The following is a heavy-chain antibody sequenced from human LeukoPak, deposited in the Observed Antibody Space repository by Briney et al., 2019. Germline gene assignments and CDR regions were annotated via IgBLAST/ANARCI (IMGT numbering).Heavy chain of an antibody. D-gene: IGHD5-12*01. CDR1: GFTFRSYW. V-gene: IGHV3-74*01. Sequence: PGGSPRLSCAASGFTFRSYWMHWVRQVPGKGLVWVSRINGDGTSTSYADSVKGRFTISRDNGKTELYLQMNSLGAEDTAVYYCAVKGGYNDWDAPFDFWGQGTLVTVSS. CDR2: INGDGTST. CDR3: AVKGGYNDWDAPFDF. J-gene: IGHJ4*02.